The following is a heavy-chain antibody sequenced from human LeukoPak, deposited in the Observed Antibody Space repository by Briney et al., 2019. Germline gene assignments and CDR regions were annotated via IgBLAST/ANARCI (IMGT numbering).Heavy chain of an antibody. V-gene: IGHV3-30-3*01. Sequence: GGSLRLSCAASGFTFSSYAMSWVRQAPGKGLEWVAVISYDGSNKYYADSVKGRFTISRDNSKNTLYLQMNSLRAEDTAVYYCARDSGGWGQGTLVTVSS. CDR1: GFTFSSYA. CDR3: ARDSGG. J-gene: IGHJ4*02. CDR2: ISYDGSNK.